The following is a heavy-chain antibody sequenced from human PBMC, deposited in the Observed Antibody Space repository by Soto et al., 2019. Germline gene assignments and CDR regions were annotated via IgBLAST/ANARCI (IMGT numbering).Heavy chain of an antibody. CDR2: INAGYGNT. Sequence: ASVKVSCKASGYTFSSYAMHWVRQAPGQRLEWMGWINAGYGNTKSSQKFQDRVTISRDTSASTAYMELTSLRSEDTAVYYCARDTGDGTFDFWGQGTLVTVSS. D-gene: IGHD7-27*01. CDR1: GYTFSSYA. V-gene: IGHV1-3*01. CDR3: ARDTGDGTFDF. J-gene: IGHJ4*02.